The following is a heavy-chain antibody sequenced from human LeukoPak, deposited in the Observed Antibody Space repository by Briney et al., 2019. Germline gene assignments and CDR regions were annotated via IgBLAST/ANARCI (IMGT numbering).Heavy chain of an antibody. CDR3: VTPRSWELSDMAV. Sequence: PSETLSLTCTVSGYSISTNYYWAWIRQSPGTGLEWIGSVYHNGETYYNPSLKSRVIMSVGTSKNEFSLRLTSVTAADTAVYYCVTPRSWELSDMAVWGKGTTVIVSS. D-gene: IGHD1-26*01. J-gene: IGHJ6*03. CDR1: GYSISTNYY. V-gene: IGHV4-38-2*02. CDR2: VYHNGET.